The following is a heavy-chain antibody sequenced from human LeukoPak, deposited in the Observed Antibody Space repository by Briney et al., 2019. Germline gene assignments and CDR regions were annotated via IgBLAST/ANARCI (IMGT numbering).Heavy chain of an antibody. J-gene: IGHJ6*02. CDR3: AKGRAVAGIFYYGMDG. D-gene: IGHD6-19*01. CDR1: GFTFSSYA. Sequence: PGGSLRLSCAASGFTFSSYAMSWVRQAPGKGLEWVSAISGSGGSAYYADSVKGRFTISRDNSKNTLYLQMNSLRAEDTAVYYCAKGRAVAGIFYYGMDGWGQGTTVTVSS. CDR2: ISGSGGSA. V-gene: IGHV3-23*01.